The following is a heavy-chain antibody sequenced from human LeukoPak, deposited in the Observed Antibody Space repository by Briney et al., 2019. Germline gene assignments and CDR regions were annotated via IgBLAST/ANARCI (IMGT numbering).Heavy chain of an antibody. V-gene: IGHV3-74*01. CDR1: GFTFSSYW. Sequence: GGSLRLSCAASGFTFSSYWMLWVRQASGKGLVWDSRINSDGSSTSYADSVKGRFTISRDNAKNTLYLQMNSLRAEDTAVYYCARDLGSYHLRTFDYWGQGTLVTISS. CDR2: INSDGSST. D-gene: IGHD1-26*01. J-gene: IGHJ4*02. CDR3: ARDLGSYHLRTFDY.